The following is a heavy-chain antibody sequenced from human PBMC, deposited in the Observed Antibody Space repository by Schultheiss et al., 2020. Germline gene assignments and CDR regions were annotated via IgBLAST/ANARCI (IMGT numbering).Heavy chain of an antibody. Sequence: GGSLRLSCAASGFTFDDYAIHWVRQAPGKGLEWVSGISWNSGSIGYADSVKGRFTISRDNAKNSLYLQMNSLRAEDTALYYCAKDMAAAAIYGMDVWGQGTTVTVSS. CDR2: ISWNSGSI. CDR1: GFTFDDYA. V-gene: IGHV3-9*01. D-gene: IGHD6-13*01. CDR3: AKDMAAAAIYGMDV. J-gene: IGHJ6*02.